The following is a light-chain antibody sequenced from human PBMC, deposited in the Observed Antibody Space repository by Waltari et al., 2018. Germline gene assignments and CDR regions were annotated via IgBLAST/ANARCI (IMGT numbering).Light chain of an antibody. CDR2: SDN. Sequence: QSVLTQPPSASGPPGQRVIISCSGSSSNIGSNAVNWYQLLPGTAPKLLVYSDNQRPSGVPDRLSGSKSGTSASLAISGLQSADEADYYCVAWDDRLNARVFGTGTKVTVL. J-gene: IGLJ1*01. V-gene: IGLV1-44*01. CDR3: VAWDDRLNARV. CDR1: SSNIGSNA.